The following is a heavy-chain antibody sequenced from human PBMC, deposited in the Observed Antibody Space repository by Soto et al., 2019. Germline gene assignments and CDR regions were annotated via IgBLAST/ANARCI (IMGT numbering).Heavy chain of an antibody. V-gene: IGHV1-2*04. Sequence: ASVKVSCKASGYTFNGYYMHWVRQAPGQGLEWMGWINPNSGGTNYAQKFQGWVTMTRDTSTSTAYMELSRLRSDDTAVYYCAREVYSSSSGDYYYYGMDVWGQGTTVTVSS. D-gene: IGHD6-6*01. J-gene: IGHJ6*02. CDR2: INPNSGGT. CDR1: GYTFNGYY. CDR3: AREVYSSSSGDYYYYGMDV.